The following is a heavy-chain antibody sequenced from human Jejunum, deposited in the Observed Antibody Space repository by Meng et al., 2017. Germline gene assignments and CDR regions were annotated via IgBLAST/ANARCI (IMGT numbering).Heavy chain of an antibody. Sequence: QITLKESGPTLVKPTQTLTLTCSLSGVSLSSTGVSAGWIRQPPGKALEWLALIYWDDDKRYNPSLMSRLTITKDTSMNHVVLTMTNIDPVDTGTYYCTHRREDPRSAFYYLDYWGRGTLVTVSS. CDR1: GVSLSSTGVS. CDR3: THRREDPRSAFYYLDY. D-gene: IGHD2-15*01. J-gene: IGHJ4*02. CDR2: IYWDDDK. V-gene: IGHV2-5*02.